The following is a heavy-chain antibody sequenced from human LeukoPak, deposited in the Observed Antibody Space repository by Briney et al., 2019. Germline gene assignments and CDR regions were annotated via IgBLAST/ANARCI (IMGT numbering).Heavy chain of an antibody. CDR3: ARDRCDGDCRDWDY. D-gene: IGHD2-21*02. CDR1: GFTFNNYA. Sequence: PGGSLRLSCAASGFTFNNYALSWVRQAPGKGLEWVSAIHKTGDYTYYTDSVKGRFTISRDSSRSMLYLEMNSLRAEDTAVYYCARDRCDGDCRDWDYWGQGTLVTVSS. J-gene: IGHJ4*02. CDR2: IHKTGDYT. V-gene: IGHV3-23*01.